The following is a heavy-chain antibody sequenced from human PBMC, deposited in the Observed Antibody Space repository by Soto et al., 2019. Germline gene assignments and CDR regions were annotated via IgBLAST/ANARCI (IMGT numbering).Heavy chain of an antibody. D-gene: IGHD6-19*01. CDR3: ARETGLRSSGWSYYFDF. V-gene: IGHV3-48*02. Sequence: EVQLVESGGGMIQPGGSLRVSCAASGFTLSSYSMHWVRRAPGKGLEWVSYISGSGGTIYYADSVKGRFTISRDNAKNSLSVQMNSLRDEDTAVYFCARETGLRSSGWSYYFDFCGQGTRVTVSS. CDR1: GFTLSSYS. J-gene: IGHJ4*02. CDR2: ISGSGGTI.